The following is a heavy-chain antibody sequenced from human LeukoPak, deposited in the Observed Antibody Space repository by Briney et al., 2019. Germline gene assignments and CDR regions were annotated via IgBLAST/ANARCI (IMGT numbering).Heavy chain of an antibody. CDR2: ISGSGGST. V-gene: IGHV3-23*01. CDR3: ANRRSLISSGLFATDY. CDR1: GFIFNSYA. D-gene: IGHD6-19*01. J-gene: IGHJ4*02. Sequence: GGSLRLSPAVSGFIFNSYAMSWVRQAPGKGLQWVSSISGSGGSTYYADSVKGRFTISRDNSKNTLYLQMNSLRAEDTAVYYCANRRSLISSGLFATDYWGQGTLVTVSS.